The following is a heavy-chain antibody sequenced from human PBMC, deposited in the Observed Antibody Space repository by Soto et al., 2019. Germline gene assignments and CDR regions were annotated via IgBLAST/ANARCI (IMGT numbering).Heavy chain of an antibody. CDR3: VRHGIVRLHGLVDV. CDR2: VYDNGDS. CDR1: GGSIDGYN. D-gene: IGHD5-12*01. J-gene: IGHJ6*02. V-gene: IGHV4-59*08. Sequence: QVQLQESGPGLVKPSETLSLTCTVSGGSIDGYNCAWIRQSPGKALEWVGYVYDNGDSGYNHSLKSRVTLSLDTSKIQFALQLRSVTAADTAVYYCVRHGIVRLHGLVDVWGRGTTVTVSS.